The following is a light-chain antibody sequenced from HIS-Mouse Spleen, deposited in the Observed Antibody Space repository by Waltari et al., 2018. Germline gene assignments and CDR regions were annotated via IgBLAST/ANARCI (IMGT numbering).Light chain of an antibody. CDR3: QQYNRG. V-gene: IGKV1-5*03. J-gene: IGKJ1*01. Sequence: DIQMTQSPSTLSASVGDRVTITCRASQSISSWLAWYQQKPGKAPKLLIYKASSLESGVPSRFRGSGSGTEFTLTISSLQPDDFATYYCQQYNRGFGQGTKVEIK. CDR2: KAS. CDR1: QSISSW.